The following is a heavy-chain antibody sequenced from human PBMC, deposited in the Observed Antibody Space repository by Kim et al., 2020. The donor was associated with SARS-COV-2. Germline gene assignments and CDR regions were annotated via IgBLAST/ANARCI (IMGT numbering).Heavy chain of an antibody. CDR2: RT. V-gene: IGHV4-34*01. Sequence: RTNYDPSLKSRVTISVDPSTNQFSLKLGSVTAADTAVYYCARGPRQLLAYWGQGTLVTVSS. D-gene: IGHD1-7*01. J-gene: IGHJ4*02. CDR3: ARGPRQLLAY.